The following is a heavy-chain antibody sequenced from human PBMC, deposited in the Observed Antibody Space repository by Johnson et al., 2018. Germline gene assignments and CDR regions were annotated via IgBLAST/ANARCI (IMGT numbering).Heavy chain of an antibody. CDR3: AYYDEEIAEYFQH. Sequence: VQLVESGGGLVQPGGSLRLSCAASGFTFSSYSMNWVRQAPGKGLEWVSAISGSGGSTYYADSVNGRFTISRDNSKNTLYLQMNSLRAEDTAVYYRAYYDEEIAEYFQHGGQGTLVTVSS. V-gene: IGHV3-23*04. CDR1: GFTFSSYS. D-gene: IGHD3-22*01. CDR2: ISGSGGST. J-gene: IGHJ1*01.